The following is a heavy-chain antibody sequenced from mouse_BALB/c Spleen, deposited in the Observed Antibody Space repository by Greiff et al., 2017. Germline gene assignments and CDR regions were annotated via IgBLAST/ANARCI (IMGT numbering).Heavy chain of an antibody. V-gene: IGHV5-9-3*01. CDR2: ISSGGRYT. Sequence: EVKLVESGGGLVKPGGSLKLSCAASGFTFSSYAMSWVRQTPEKRLEWVATISSGGRYTYYPDSVKGRITISRDNAKNTLYLQMSSLRSEDTAMYYCARHVTGYAMDYWGQGTSVTVSS. CDR1: GFTFSSYA. CDR3: ARHVTGYAMDY. D-gene: IGHD2-12*01. J-gene: IGHJ4*01.